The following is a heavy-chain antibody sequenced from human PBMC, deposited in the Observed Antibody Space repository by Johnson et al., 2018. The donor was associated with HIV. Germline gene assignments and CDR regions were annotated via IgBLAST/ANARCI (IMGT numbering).Heavy chain of an antibody. CDR3: TTAELGWTGLGAFDI. D-gene: IGHD3/OR15-3a*01. Sequence: EVQLVESGGGVVQPGRSLRLSCAASGFTFSNAWMSWVRQAPGKGLEWVGRIKSKTDGGTTDYAPPVTGRFTISRDDSKNTLYLDLNSLKTEDTAIYYCTTAELGWTGLGAFDIWGQGTMVTVSS. J-gene: IGHJ3*02. V-gene: IGHV3-15*01. CDR2: IKSKTDGGTT. CDR1: GFTFSNAW.